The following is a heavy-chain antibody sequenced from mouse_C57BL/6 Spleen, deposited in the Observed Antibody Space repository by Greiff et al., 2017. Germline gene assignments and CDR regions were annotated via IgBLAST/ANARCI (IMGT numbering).Heavy chain of an antibody. V-gene: IGHV1-19*01. Sequence: VQLKESGPVLVKPGASVKMSCKASGYTFTDYYMNWVKQSHGKSLEWIGVINPYNGGTSYNQKFKGKATLTVDKSSSTAYMELNSLTSEDSAVXYCARAYYDYDGGNAMDYWGQGTSVTVSS. CDR2: INPYNGGT. J-gene: IGHJ4*01. CDR1: GYTFTDYY. D-gene: IGHD2-4*01. CDR3: ARAYYDYDGGNAMDY.